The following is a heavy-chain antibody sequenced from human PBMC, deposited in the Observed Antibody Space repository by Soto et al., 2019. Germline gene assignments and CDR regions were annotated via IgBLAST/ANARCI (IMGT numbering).Heavy chain of an antibody. J-gene: IGHJ6*02. Sequence: GASVKVSCKASGYTFTIYYMHWVRQAPGQGLEWMGIIYPSGGSTTYAQKFQGRVSMTRDTSTSTVYMEVSSLRSEDTAVYYCTRDPTNHAMDIWGQGTTVTVSS. CDR2: IYPSGGST. CDR3: TRDPTNHAMDI. V-gene: IGHV1-46*03. CDR1: GYTFTIYY.